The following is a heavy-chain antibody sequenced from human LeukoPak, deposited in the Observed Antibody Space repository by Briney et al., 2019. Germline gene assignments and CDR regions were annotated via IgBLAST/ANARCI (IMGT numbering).Heavy chain of an antibody. CDR1: GPSISSDY. CDR3: ARDLIDYYYGMDV. Sequence: SETLSLTCTVPGPSISSDYWGSIRQPPGKGLGWIRYIYYSGSTNTNPSLKSRVTISVDTSKNQFSLKLSSVTAADTAVYYCARDLIDYYYGMDVWGQGTTVTVSS. CDR2: IYYSGST. J-gene: IGHJ6*02. D-gene: IGHD3-22*01. V-gene: IGHV4-59*01.